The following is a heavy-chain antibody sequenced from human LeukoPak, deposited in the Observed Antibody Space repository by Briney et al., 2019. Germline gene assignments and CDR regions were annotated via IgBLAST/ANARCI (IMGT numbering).Heavy chain of an antibody. J-gene: IGHJ4*02. CDR3: AKDDAWLRFGE. D-gene: IGHD3-10*01. Sequence: GGSLRLSCAASGLTFSNHGMNWVRQAPGKGLKWVSGISPSGDITYYADSVKGRFTISRDNSKNTLYLEVISLTAEDTAVYYCAKDDAWLRFGEWSQGTLVTVSS. V-gene: IGHV3-23*01. CDR1: GLTFSNHG. CDR2: ISPSGDIT.